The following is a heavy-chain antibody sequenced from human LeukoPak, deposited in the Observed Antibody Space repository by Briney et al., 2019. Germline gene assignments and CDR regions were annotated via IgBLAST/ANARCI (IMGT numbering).Heavy chain of an antibody. D-gene: IGHD7-27*01. CDR2: IWYDGNNK. CDR3: ARDLAAGEHFYFDL. Sequence: EGSLRLSCAATGFTFSNYGMHRVRQAPGKLLEWVALIWYDGNNKYYADSVKGRFTVSRDNSESTLYLQMTSLRAEDTAVYYCARDLAAGEHFYFDLWGRGALVTVSS. V-gene: IGHV3-33*01. J-gene: IGHJ2*01. CDR1: GFTFSNYG.